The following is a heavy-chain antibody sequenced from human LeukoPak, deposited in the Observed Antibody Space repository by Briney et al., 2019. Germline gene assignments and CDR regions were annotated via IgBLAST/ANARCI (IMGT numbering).Heavy chain of an antibody. V-gene: IGHV3-48*04. CDR2: ISSNNIII. CDR1: GFNFRNDG. Sequence: GGSLRLSCAAFGFNFRNDGIVWVRQAPGKGLEWISYISSNNIIIYYADSVKGRFTISRDNAKNSLYLQMNSLRAEDTAVYYCARISPYFYYMDVWGTGTTVTVSS. D-gene: IGHD3-3*01. J-gene: IGHJ6*03. CDR3: ARISPYFYYMDV.